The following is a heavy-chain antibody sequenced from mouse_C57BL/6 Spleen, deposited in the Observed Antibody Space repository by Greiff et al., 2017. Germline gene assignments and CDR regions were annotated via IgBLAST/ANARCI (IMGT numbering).Heavy chain of an antibody. J-gene: IGHJ2*01. CDR3: ERDGSSYGNFDY. Sequence: EVQLQQSGPELVKPGASVKISCKASGYSFTGYYMNWVKQSPEKSLEWIGELNPSTGGTTYNQKFKAKATLTGDKSYSTAYMQLKSLTSEDAAVYYCERDGSSYGNFDYWGQGTTLTVSS. D-gene: IGHD1-1*01. CDR2: LNPSTGGT. CDR1: GYSFTGYY. V-gene: IGHV1-42*01.